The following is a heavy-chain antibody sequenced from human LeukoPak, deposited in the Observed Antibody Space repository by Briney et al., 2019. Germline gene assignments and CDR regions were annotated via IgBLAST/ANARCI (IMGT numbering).Heavy chain of an antibody. CDR1: GFTFSSYA. CDR3: AKAEGYDILTGLDY. Sequence: GGSLRLSCATSGFTFSSYAMSWVRQAPGKGLEWVSGIGTSGGSTYYADSVKGRFTISRDNSKNTLYLQMNSLRTEDTAVYYCAKAEGYDILTGLDYWGQGTLVTVSS. J-gene: IGHJ4*02. V-gene: IGHV3-23*01. D-gene: IGHD3-9*01. CDR2: IGTSGGST.